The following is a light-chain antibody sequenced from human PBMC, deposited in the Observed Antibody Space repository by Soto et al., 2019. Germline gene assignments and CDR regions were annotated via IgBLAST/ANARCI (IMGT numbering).Light chain of an antibody. Sequence: QAVVTQPPSVSGAPGQRVTISCTGSSSNIGAGYDVHWYQQLPGTAPKLLIYGNSNRPSGVPDRFSGSKSGTSASLAITGLQAEDEADYYCQSYDSSLSLYVFGPGTKLTVL. CDR3: QSYDSSLSLYV. V-gene: IGLV1-40*01. CDR1: SSNIGAGYD. CDR2: GNS. J-gene: IGLJ1*01.